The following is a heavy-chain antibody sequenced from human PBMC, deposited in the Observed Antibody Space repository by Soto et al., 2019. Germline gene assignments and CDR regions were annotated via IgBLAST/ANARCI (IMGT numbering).Heavy chain of an antibody. D-gene: IGHD3-16*01. J-gene: IGHJ4*02. Sequence: QVQLVESGGGVVQPGRSLRLSCAASGFTFSSYGMYWVRQAPGKGLEWVAVISYDGSNKYYADSVKGRFTISRDNSKNTLYLQMNSLRAEDTAVYYCAKSRMITFGAAYYFDYWGQGTLVTVSS. CDR1: GFTFSSYG. CDR2: ISYDGSNK. V-gene: IGHV3-30*18. CDR3: AKSRMITFGAAYYFDY.